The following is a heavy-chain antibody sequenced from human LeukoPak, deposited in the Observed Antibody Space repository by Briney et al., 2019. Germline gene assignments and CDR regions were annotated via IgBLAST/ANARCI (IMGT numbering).Heavy chain of an antibody. V-gene: IGHV1-8*01. CDR1: GYTFTSYD. D-gene: IGHD3-22*01. CDR2: MNPNSGNT. J-gene: IGHJ3*02. Sequence: GASVKVSCKASGYTFTSYDINWVRQATGQGLEWMGWMNPNSGNTGYAQKFQGRVTMTRNTSISTAYMELSSLRSEDTAVYYCAIDSSGYYDAFDIWGQGTMVTVSS. CDR3: AIDSSGYYDAFDI.